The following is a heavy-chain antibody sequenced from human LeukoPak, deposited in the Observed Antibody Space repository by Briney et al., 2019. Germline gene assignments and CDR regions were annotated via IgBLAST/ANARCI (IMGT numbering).Heavy chain of an antibody. V-gene: IGHV1-8*01. D-gene: IGHD2-15*01. CDR1: GYTFTSYD. Sequence: GSVKVSCKASGYTFTSYDINWVRQATGQGLEWMGWMNPNSGNTGYAQKFQGRVTMTRNTSISTAYMELSSLRSEDTAVYYCAKQLGYCSDXSCYFPYWGQGTLVTVSS. J-gene: IGHJ4*02. CDR2: MNPNSGNT. CDR3: AKQLGYCSDXSCYFPY.